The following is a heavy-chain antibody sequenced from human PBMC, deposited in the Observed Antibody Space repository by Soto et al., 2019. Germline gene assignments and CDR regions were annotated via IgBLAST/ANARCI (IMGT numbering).Heavy chain of an antibody. D-gene: IGHD5-12*01. CDR2: IYHSGST. CDR3: ARSGVATITYFAY. Sequence: PSETLSLTCAVSGVSISSSNWWSWVRQPPGKGLEWIGEIYHSGSTNYNPSLKSRVTISADKSKNQFSLKLSSVTAADTAVYYCARSGVATITYFAYWGQGTLVTVS. V-gene: IGHV4-4*02. CDR1: GVSISSSNW. J-gene: IGHJ4*02.